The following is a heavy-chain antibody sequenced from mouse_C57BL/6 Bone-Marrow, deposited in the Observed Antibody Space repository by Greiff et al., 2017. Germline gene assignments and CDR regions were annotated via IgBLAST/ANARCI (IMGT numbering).Heavy chain of an antibody. J-gene: IGHJ4*01. CDR1: GYTFTDYY. CDR3: ARDYCDEAMDY. CDR2: INPYNGGT. D-gene: IGHD1-1*01. V-gene: IGHV1-19*01. Sequence: EVQLQQSGPVLVKPGASVKMSCKASGYTFTDYYMNWVKQSPGKSLEWIGVINPYNGGTSYNQKFKGKATLTVDKSSSTAYMQLNSLTSEDSAVXYCARDYCDEAMDYWGQGTSVTVSS.